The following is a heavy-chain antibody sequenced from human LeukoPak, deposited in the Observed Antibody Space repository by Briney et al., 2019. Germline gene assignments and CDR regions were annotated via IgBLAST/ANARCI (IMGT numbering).Heavy chain of an antibody. CDR3: AKDLAATWAFDI. Sequence: GGSLRLSCAASGFTFSSYSMNWVRQAPGKGLEWVSSISSSSSYIYYADSVRGRFTISRDNSKNTLYLQMNSLRAKDTAVYYCAKDLAATWAFDIWGRGTRVTVSS. CDR2: ISSSSSYI. D-gene: IGHD6-13*01. CDR1: GFTFSSYS. J-gene: IGHJ3*02. V-gene: IGHV3-21*04.